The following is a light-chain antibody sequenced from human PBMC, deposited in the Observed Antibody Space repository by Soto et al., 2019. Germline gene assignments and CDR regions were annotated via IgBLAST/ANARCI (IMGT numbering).Light chain of an antibody. Sequence: DIQMTQYPYSLSASVGDRVTITCRASQSISSYLNWYQQKPGKAPKLLIYAASSLQSGVPSRFSGSGSGTDFTLTIISLQPEDFATYYCQQSYSTPITFGQGTRLEIK. CDR2: AAS. V-gene: IGKV1-39*01. J-gene: IGKJ5*01. CDR3: QQSYSTPIT. CDR1: QSISSY.